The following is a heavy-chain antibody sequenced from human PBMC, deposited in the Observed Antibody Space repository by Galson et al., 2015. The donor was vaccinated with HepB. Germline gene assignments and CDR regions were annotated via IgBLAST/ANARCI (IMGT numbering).Heavy chain of an antibody. D-gene: IGHD3-16*01. Sequence: CAISGDSVSSNSAAWNWIRQSPSRGLEWLGRTYYRSKWYNDYAVSVKSRITINPDTSKNQFSLQLNSVTPEDTAVYYCARGGTVEVTFGGVTDAEYFQHWGQGTLVTVSS. V-gene: IGHV6-1*01. CDR1: GDSVSSNSAA. J-gene: IGHJ1*01. CDR3: ARGGTVEVTFGGVTDAEYFQH. CDR2: TYYRSKWYN.